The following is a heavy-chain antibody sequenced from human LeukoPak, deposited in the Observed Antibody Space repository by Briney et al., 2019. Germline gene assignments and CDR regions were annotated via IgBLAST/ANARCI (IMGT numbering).Heavy chain of an antibody. D-gene: IGHD5-18*01. CDR1: GFTFSSYG. CDR2: ISYDGSNR. V-gene: IGHV3-30*03. J-gene: IGHJ3*02. CDR3: ARDSNFRSSYGFGTFDI. Sequence: PGRSLRLSCAASGFTFSSYGIHWVRQAPGKGLEWVAVISYDGSNRNYADSVKGRFTVSRDNSKNTLYLQMNSLRAEDTAVYYCARDSNFRSSYGFGTFDIWGQGTMVTVS.